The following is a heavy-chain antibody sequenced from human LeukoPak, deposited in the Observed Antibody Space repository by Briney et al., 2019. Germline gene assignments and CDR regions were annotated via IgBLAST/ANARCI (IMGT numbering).Heavy chain of an antibody. J-gene: IGHJ4*02. D-gene: IGHD2-15*01. CDR3: AISGRYYFDY. CDR1: GFTFSSYA. CDR2: ISNDGSRK. Sequence: GGSLRLSCAASGFTFSSYAIHWVRQAPGKGLEWVAVISNDGSRKYYADSVKGRFTISRDNSKNTLYVEMNNVRAEDTAVYYCAISGRYYFDYWGQGTLVTVSS. V-gene: IGHV3-30-3*01.